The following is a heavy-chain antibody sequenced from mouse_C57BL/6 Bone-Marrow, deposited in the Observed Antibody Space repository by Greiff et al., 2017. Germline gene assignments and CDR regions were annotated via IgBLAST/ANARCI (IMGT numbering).Heavy chain of an antibody. J-gene: IGHJ3*01. V-gene: IGHV14-2*01. Sequence: EVQLQQSGAELVKPGASVKFSCTASGFNIKDYYMHWVKQRTEQGLEWIGRIDPEDGETKYAPQFQGKATITADTSSNTAYLQLSSLTSEDTAVYYCARDYGSSSAWFAYWGQGTLVTVSA. D-gene: IGHD1-1*01. CDR2: IDPEDGET. CDR3: ARDYGSSSAWFAY. CDR1: GFNIKDYY.